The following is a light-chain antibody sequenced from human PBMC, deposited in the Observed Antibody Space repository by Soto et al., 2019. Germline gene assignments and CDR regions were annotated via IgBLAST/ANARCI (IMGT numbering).Light chain of an antibody. CDR1: SGHSSYI. J-gene: IGLJ7*01. Sequence: QLVLTQSSSASASLGSSVKLTCTQSSGHSSYIIAWHQQQPGKAPRYLMKLEGSGSYNKGSGVPDRFSGSSSGADRYLTISTLQFEDEADYYCETWDSNTHTVFGGGTQLTVL. CDR2: LEGSGSY. CDR3: ETWDSNTHTV. V-gene: IGLV4-60*02.